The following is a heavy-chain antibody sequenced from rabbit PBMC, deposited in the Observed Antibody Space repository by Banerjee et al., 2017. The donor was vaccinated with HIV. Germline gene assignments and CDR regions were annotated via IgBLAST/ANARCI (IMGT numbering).Heavy chain of an antibody. D-gene: IGHD8-1*01. CDR2: IYAGSSGST. V-gene: IGHV1S40*01. CDR1: GFIFSDNYY. J-gene: IGHJ4*01. Sequence: QSLEESGGDLVKPGASLTLTCTASGFIFSDNYYMCWVRQAPGKGLEWIACIYAGSSGSTYYATWAKGRFTISKTSSTTVTLQMTSLTAADTATYFCARGYDGSSGPNLWGPGTLVTVS. CDR3: ARGYDGSSGPNL.